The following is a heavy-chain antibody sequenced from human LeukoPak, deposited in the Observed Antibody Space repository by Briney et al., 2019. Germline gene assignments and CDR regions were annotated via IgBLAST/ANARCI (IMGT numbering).Heavy chain of an antibody. CDR3: ARWNYGGLSD. Sequence: SETLSLTCTVSGGSISNYYWSWVRQPAGKGLEWIGRIYISGSTNYHASRKSRVTRSVDTSKSQFSLKLSSVTAADTAVYYCARWNYGGLSDWGQGTLVTVSS. CDR2: IYISGST. J-gene: IGHJ4*02. D-gene: IGHD3-16*01. CDR1: GGSISNYY. V-gene: IGHV4-4*07.